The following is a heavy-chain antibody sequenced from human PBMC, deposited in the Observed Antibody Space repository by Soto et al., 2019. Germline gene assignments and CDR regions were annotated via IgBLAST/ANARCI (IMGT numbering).Heavy chain of an antibody. V-gene: IGHV3-30*04. D-gene: IGHD3-16*01. CDR3: ATGGGAYGGGGFDP. CDR1: GFTFSNYA. CDR2: ISYDGSDK. Sequence: QVPLVESGGDVVQPGRSLRLSCAASGFTFSNYAMHWVRQAPGKGLEWVALISYDGSDKFYADSVKGRFTISRDNSKNSLFRKMTSLGAEDRVVYSWATGGGAYGGGGFDPWGQGTRVTVSS. J-gene: IGHJ5*02.